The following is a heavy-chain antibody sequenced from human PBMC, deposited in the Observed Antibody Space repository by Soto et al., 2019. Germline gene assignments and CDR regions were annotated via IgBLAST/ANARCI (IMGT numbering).Heavy chain of an antibody. CDR2: IIPIFGTA. CDR3: AREEGGGYDWVFDY. J-gene: IGHJ4*02. Sequence: ASVKVSCKASGGTFSSYAISWVRQAPGQGLEWMGGIIPIFGTANYAQKFQGRVTITADESTSTAYMELSSLRSEDTAVYYCAREEGGGYDWVFDYWGQGTLVTVSS. V-gene: IGHV1-69*13. CDR1: GGTFSSYA. D-gene: IGHD5-12*01.